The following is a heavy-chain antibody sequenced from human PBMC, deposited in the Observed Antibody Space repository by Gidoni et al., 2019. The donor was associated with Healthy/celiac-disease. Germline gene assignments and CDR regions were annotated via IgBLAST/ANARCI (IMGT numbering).Heavy chain of an antibody. D-gene: IGHD1-26*01. Sequence: QVQLQESGPGLVTPSETLSLTCTVSGGSISSYYWRWIRQPPGKGLEWIGYIYYSGSTNYNPSLKSRVTISVDTSKNQFSLKLSSVTAADTAVYYCARGWPWGVGAKRFLDYWGQGTLVTVSS. CDR1: GGSISSYY. CDR2: IYYSGST. CDR3: ARGWPWGVGAKRFLDY. J-gene: IGHJ4*02. V-gene: IGHV4-59*01.